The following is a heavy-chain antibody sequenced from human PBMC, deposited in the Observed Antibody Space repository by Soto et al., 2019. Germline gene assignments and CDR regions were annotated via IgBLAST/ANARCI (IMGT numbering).Heavy chain of an antibody. CDR1: GYTFTSYG. J-gene: IGHJ6*02. CDR2: ISAYNGNT. CDR3: ARDGIVPAAMISGDYYYYYGMDV. D-gene: IGHD2-2*01. Sequence: ASVKVSCRASGYTFTSYGISWVRQAPGQGLEWMGWISAYNGNTNYAQKLQGRVTMTTDTSTSTAYMELRSLRSDDTAVYYCARDGIVPAAMISGDYYYYYGMDVWGQGTTVTVSS. V-gene: IGHV1-18*04.